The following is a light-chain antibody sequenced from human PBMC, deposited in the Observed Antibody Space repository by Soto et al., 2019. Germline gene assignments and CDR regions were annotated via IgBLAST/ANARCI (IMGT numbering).Light chain of an antibody. V-gene: IGKV1-5*03. CDR2: KAS. CDR1: QSISTW. Sequence: DIQMTQSPSTLSASVGDRVTITCRASQSISTWLAWYQQKPGKGPTLLIYKASRLESGVPSRFSDSGSGTEFALTISSLQPADFATYYCQQYNTYSWTFGQGTKVDI. J-gene: IGKJ1*01. CDR3: QQYNTYSWT.